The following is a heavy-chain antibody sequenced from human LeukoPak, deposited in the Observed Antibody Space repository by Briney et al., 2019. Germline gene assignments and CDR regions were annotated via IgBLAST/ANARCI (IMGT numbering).Heavy chain of an antibody. V-gene: IGHV4-31*03. CDR1: GGSISSGGYY. D-gene: IGHD7-27*01. Sequence: SETLSLTCTVSGGSISSGGYYWSWTRQHPGKGLEWIGYIYYSGSTYYNPSLKSRVTRSVDTSKNQFSLKLSSVTAADTDVYSCARHFRRGNWGSHAFDIWGHGTMVTVSS. CDR2: IYYSGST. J-gene: IGHJ3*02. CDR3: ARHFRRGNWGSHAFDI.